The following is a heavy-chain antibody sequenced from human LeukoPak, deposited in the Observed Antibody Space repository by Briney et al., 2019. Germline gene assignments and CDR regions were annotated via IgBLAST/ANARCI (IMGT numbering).Heavy chain of an antibody. J-gene: IGHJ5*02. CDR1: GYNFANYW. V-gene: IGHV5-51*01. D-gene: IGHD3-22*01. CDR2: IFPGDSDA. Sequence: GESLKISCTGSGYNFANYWIGWVRQMPGKGLEWMGIIFPGDSDARYSPSFQGQVTISADKPISTAYLQWSSLKASDTAMYYCAKLLSSGSYSSHWFDPWGQGTLVTVSS. CDR3: AKLLSSGSYSSHWFDP.